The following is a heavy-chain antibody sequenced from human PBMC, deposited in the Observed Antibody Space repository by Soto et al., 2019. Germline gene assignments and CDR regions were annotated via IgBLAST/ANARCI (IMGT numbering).Heavy chain of an antibody. Sequence: TSETLSLTCTVSGGSISSGGYYWSWIRQHPGKGLEWIGYIYYSGSTYYNPSLKSRVTISVDTSKNQFSLKLSSVTAADTAVYYCARVSGYDFLISRPPYFDYWGQGTLVTVSS. CDR1: GGSISSGGYY. V-gene: IGHV4-31*02. D-gene: IGHD5-12*01. CDR2: IYYSGST. CDR3: ARVSGYDFLISRPPYFDY. J-gene: IGHJ4*02.